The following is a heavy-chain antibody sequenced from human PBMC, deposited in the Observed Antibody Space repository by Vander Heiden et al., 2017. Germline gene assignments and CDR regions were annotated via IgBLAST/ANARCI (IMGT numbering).Heavy chain of an antibody. CDR2: ISYDGSNK. D-gene: IGHD3-10*01. V-gene: IGHV3-30-3*01. J-gene: IGHJ4*02. CDR3: ARDLVGWFGEFLYYFDY. Sequence: GKGLEWVAVISYDGSNKYYADSVKGRFTISRDNSKYTLYLQMNSLRAEDTAVYYCARDLVGWFGEFLYYFDYWGQGTLVTVSS.